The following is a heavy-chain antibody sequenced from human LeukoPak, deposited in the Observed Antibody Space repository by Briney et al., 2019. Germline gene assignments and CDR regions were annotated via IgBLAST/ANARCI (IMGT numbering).Heavy chain of an antibody. Sequence: SETLSLTCTISGGSINRSIYYWGWIRQPPGKGLEWIGSIYYSGSTYYNPSLKSRVTISVDTSKNQFSLKLSSVTAEDTAVYYCARGGTVVLGYWGQGTLVTVSS. CDR2: IYYSGST. V-gene: IGHV4-39*01. D-gene: IGHD3-10*01. J-gene: IGHJ4*02. CDR1: GGSINRSIYY. CDR3: ARGGTVVLGY.